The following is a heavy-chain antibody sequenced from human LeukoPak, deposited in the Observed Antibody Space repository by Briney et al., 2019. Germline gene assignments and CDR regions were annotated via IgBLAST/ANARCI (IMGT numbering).Heavy chain of an antibody. CDR2: MNPNSANT. CDR3: ARGQMPYYYDRSGYYYESDY. CDR1: GYTFTSYD. D-gene: IGHD3-22*01. V-gene: IGHV1-8*01. J-gene: IGHJ4*02. Sequence: SVKVSCKASGYTFTSYDINWVRQATGQGLEWMGWMNPNSANTGYAQKFQGRVTMTRNTSISTAYMELSSLRSEDTAVYYCARGQMPYYYDRSGYYYESDYWGQGTLVTVSS.